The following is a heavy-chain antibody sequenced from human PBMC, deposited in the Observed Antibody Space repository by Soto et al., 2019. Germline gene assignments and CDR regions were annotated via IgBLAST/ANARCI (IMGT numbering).Heavy chain of an antibody. D-gene: IGHD2-15*01. CDR1: GFTFGDYA. V-gene: IGHV3-49*03. CDR2: IRSKAYGGTT. J-gene: IGHJ3*02. Sequence: GSLRLSCTASGFTFGDYAMSWFRQAPGKGLEWVGFIRSKAYGGTTEYAASVKGRFTISRDDSKSIAYLQMNSLKTEDTAVYYCTRTLEVVVVVAATHDAFDIWGQGTMVTVSS. CDR3: TRTLEVVVVVAATHDAFDI.